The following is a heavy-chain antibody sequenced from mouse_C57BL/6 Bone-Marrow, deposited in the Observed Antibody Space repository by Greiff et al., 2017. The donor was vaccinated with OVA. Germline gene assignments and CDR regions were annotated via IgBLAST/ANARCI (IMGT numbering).Heavy chain of an antibody. V-gene: IGHV1-50*01. CDR1: GYTFTSYW. J-gene: IGHJ2*01. CDR2: IDPSDSYT. D-gene: IGHD1-1*01. Sequence: QVQLQQSGAELVKPGASVKLSCKASGYTFTSYWMQWVKQRPGQGLEWIGEIDPSDSYTNYNQKFKGKATLTVDTSSSTAYMQLSSLTSEDSAVYYCAATVGATRDYWGQGTTLTVSS. CDR3: AATVGATRDY.